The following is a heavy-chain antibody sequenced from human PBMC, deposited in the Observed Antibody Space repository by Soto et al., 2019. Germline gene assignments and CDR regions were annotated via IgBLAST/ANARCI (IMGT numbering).Heavy chain of an antibody. CDR2: ISYDGSNK. CDR1: GFTFSPYT. Sequence: PGGSLRLSCAVSGFTFSPYTMHWGRQAPGKGLEWVAVISYDGSNKYYADSVKGRFTISRDNSKNTLYLQMNSLRAEDTAVYYCARGGGFCGGDCYKGGVDYWGQGTLVTVS. V-gene: IGHV3-30-3*01. J-gene: IGHJ4*02. D-gene: IGHD2-21*02. CDR3: ARGGGFCGGDCYKGGVDY.